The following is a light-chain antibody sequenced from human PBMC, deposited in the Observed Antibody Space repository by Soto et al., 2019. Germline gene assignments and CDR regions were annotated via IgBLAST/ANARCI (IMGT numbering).Light chain of an antibody. J-gene: IGLJ1*01. CDR1: SSNIGSNT. Sequence: SVLPQPPSASGTPGQRVTISCSGSSSNIGSNTVNWYQQLPGTAPKLLIYSNNQRPSGVPDRFSGSKSGTSASLAISGLQSEDEADYYCAAWDDSLNVLYVFGTGTKVTVL. CDR2: SNN. V-gene: IGLV1-44*01. CDR3: AAWDDSLNVLYV.